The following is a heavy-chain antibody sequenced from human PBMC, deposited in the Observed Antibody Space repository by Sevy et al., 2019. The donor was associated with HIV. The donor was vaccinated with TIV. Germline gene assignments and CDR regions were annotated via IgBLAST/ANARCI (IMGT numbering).Heavy chain of an antibody. V-gene: IGHV4-39*07. CDR2: INESGIT. CDR3: ARSPPVVVVPGAPSWFDP. Sequence: SETLSLTCTVSGGSISSSNYYWGWIRQPPGKGLEWIGEINESGITYYNPSLKSRVTISVDTSKKQFSLKLNSVTAVDSAVYFCARSPPVVVVPGAPSWFDPWGQGTLVTVSS. D-gene: IGHD2-2*01. CDR1: GGSISSSNYY. J-gene: IGHJ5*02.